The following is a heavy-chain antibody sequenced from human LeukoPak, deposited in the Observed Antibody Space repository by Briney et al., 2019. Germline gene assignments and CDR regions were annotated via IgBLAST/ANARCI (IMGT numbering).Heavy chain of an antibody. CDR1: GGSISTYY. V-gene: IGHV4-59*01. D-gene: IGHD3-10*01. CDR3: ARGGSYGSYFDY. Sequence: SETLSLTCTVSGGSISTYYWSWIRQPPGKGLEWIGYIYYSGSTNYNPSLNSRVTISVDTSKNQFSLKLSSVTAADTAVYYCARGGSYGSYFDYWGQGTLVTV. CDR2: IYYSGST. J-gene: IGHJ4*02.